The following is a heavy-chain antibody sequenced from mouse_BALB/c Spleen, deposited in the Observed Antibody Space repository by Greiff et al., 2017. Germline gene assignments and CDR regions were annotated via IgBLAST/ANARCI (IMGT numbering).Heavy chain of an antibody. CDR2: INPSSGYT. V-gene: IGHV1-4*01. CDR1: GYTFTSYT. J-gene: IGHJ4*01. Sequence: VTLMESGAELARPGASVKMSCKASGYTFTSYTMHWVKQRPGQGLEWIGYINPSSGYTNYNQKFKDKATLTADKSSSTAYMQLSSLTSEDSAVYYCARYYGLNCYAMDYWGQGTSVTVSS. CDR3: ARYYGLNCYAMDY. D-gene: IGHD1-2*01.